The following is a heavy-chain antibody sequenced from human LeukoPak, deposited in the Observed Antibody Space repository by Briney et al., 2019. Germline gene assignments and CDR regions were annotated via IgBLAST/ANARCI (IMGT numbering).Heavy chain of an antibody. J-gene: IGHJ3*02. Sequence: GGSLRLSCAASGFTFSSYTMSWVRQAPGKGLEWVSAISGSGVGTYYADSVKGRFTISRDNSWNTLYLQMSSLRAEDTAVYYCAKDQVISGSEASDIWGQGTMVTVSS. V-gene: IGHV3-23*01. D-gene: IGHD2-21*01. CDR2: ISGSGVGT. CDR1: GFTFSSYT. CDR3: AKDQVISGSEASDI.